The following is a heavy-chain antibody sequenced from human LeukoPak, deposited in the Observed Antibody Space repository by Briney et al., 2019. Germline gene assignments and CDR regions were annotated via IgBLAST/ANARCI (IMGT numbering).Heavy chain of an antibody. CDR2: IYTSGST. CDR3: ASRRCSSTSCYFDY. J-gene: IGHJ4*02. Sequence: SETLSLTCTVSGGSISSYYWSWIRQPAGKGPEWIGRIYTSGSTNYNPSLKSRVTISVDRSKNQFSLKLSSVTAADTAVYYCASRRCSSTSCYFDYWGRGTLVTVSS. CDR1: GGSISSYY. V-gene: IGHV4-4*07. D-gene: IGHD2-2*01.